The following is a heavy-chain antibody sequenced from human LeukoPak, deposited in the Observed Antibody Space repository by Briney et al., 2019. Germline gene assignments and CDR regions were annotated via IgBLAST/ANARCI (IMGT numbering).Heavy chain of an antibody. Sequence: GGSPRLSCAASGFTFSSYAMSWGRQAPGKGLEWVSAISGSGVSTYYADSVKGRFTISRDNSKNTLYLQMNSLRAEDTAVYYCAKGQQLVHNWFDPWGQGTLVTVSS. CDR2: ISGSGVST. CDR3: AKGQQLVHNWFDP. V-gene: IGHV3-23*01. D-gene: IGHD6-13*01. CDR1: GFTFSSYA. J-gene: IGHJ5*02.